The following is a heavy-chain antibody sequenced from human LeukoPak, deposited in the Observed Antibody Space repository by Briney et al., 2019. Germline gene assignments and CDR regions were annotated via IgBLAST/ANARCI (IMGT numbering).Heavy chain of an antibody. Sequence: KPRGSLRLSRAASGFSSSNALMSWVRQAPGKGLEWVGRIKSNTDGGTTDYAAPVKGRFSSSRDDSKNTLYLKMSSLKSEKTAVYDCTADSYVISHTLAYWGQGTMVTVSS. V-gene: IGHV3-15*01. D-gene: IGHD2-21*01. CDR1: GFSSSNAL. CDR2: IKSNTDGGTT. CDR3: TADSYVISHTLAY. J-gene: IGHJ4*02.